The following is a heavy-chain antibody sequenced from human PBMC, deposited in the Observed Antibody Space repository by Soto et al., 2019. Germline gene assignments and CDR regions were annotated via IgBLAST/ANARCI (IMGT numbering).Heavy chain of an antibody. CDR2: IIPILGIA. Sequence: QVQLVQSGAEVKKPGSSVKVSCKASGGTFSSYTISWVRQAPGQGLEWMGRIIPILGIANYGQKFQGRVTITADKSTSTDYMELSSLRSEDTAVYYCATGGNSRYYCGMDVLGQGTTVTVSS. D-gene: IGHD2-21*02. V-gene: IGHV1-69*02. J-gene: IGHJ6*02. CDR3: ATGGNSRYYCGMDV. CDR1: GGTFSSYT.